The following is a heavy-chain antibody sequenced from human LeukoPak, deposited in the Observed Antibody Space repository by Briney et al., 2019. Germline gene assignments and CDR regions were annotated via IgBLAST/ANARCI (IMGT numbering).Heavy chain of an antibody. CDR1: GYSFTTFW. V-gene: IGHV5-51*01. CDR3: ARRGYSYATDY. CDR2: IYPGDSDT. Sequence: GESLKISCKGSGYSFTTFWIAWVRQMPGKGLEWMGIIYPGDSDTRYSPSFQGQVTISADKSISIAYLQWSSLKASDTAMYYCARRGYSYATDYWGQGTLVTVSS. D-gene: IGHD5-18*01. J-gene: IGHJ4*02.